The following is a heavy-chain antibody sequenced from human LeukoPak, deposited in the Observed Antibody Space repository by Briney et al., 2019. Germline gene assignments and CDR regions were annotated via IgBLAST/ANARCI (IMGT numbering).Heavy chain of an antibody. V-gene: IGHV3-23*01. D-gene: IGHD2-2*01. CDR3: AKDGRDIVVVPAPNYYYYMDV. CDR1: GFTFSSYA. Sequence: GGSLRLSCAASGFTFSSYAMSWVRQAPGKGLEWVSAISGSGGSTYYADSVKGRFTISRDNSKNTLYLQMNSLRAEDTAVYYCAKDGRDIVVVPAPNYYYYMDVWGKGTTVTVSS. CDR2: ISGSGGST. J-gene: IGHJ6*03.